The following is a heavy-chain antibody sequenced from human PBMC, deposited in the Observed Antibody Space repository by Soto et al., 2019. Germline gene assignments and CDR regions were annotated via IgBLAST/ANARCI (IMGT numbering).Heavy chain of an antibody. CDR2: ISYDGSNK. J-gene: IGHJ4*02. CDR3: ASLSVRVFGPRFRWELLRGY. D-gene: IGHD1-26*01. Sequence: QVQLVESGGGVVQPGRSLRLSCAASGFTFSSYAMHWVRQAPGKGLEWVAVISYDGSNKYYADSVKGRFTISRDNSKNTLYLQMNSPRAEDTAVYYCASLSVRVFGPRFRWELLRGYWGQGTLVTVSS. V-gene: IGHV3-30-3*01. CDR1: GFTFSSYA.